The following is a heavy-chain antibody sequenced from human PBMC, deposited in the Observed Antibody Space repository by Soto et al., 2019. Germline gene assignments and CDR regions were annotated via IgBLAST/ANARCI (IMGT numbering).Heavy chain of an antibody. CDR3: VREDFRAVTPDY. CDR2: IYYSGST. J-gene: IGHJ4*02. CDR1: GGSVSSGDYY. D-gene: IGHD4-17*01. Sequence: QVQLQESGPGLVKHSQTLSLTCTVSGGSVSSGDYYWSWIRQPPGKGLEWIGYIYYSGSTYYNPSLKSRVTISVHTSKNQFSLKLSSVTAADTAVYYCVREDFRAVTPDYWGQGTLVTVSS. V-gene: IGHV4-30-4*01.